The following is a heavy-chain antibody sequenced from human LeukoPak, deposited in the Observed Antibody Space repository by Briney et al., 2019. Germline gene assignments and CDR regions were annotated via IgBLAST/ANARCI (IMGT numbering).Heavy chain of an antibody. D-gene: IGHD2-2*02. CDR1: GGSFSGYY. CDR3: ARWPAAIRRMGAFDY. CDR2: INHSGST. V-gene: IGHV4-34*01. J-gene: IGHJ4*02. Sequence: SETLSLTCAVYGGSFSGYYWSWIRQPPGKGLEWIGEINHSGSTNYNPSLKSRVTISVDTSKNQFSLKLSSVTAADTAVYYCARWPAAIRRMGAFDYWGQGTLVTVSS.